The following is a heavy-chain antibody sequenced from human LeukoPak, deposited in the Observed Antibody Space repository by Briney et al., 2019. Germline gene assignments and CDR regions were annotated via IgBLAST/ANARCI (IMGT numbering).Heavy chain of an antibody. CDR2: IYYSGST. CDR3: ARAQAGSSGWWEVVPDY. CDR1: GGSISSYY. Sequence: PSETLSLTCTVSGGSISSYYWSWIRQPPGKGLEWIGYIYYSGSTNYNPSLKSRVTISVDTSKNQFSLKLSSVTAADTAVYYCARAQAGSSGWWEVVPDYWGQGTLVTVSS. V-gene: IGHV4-59*01. J-gene: IGHJ4*02. D-gene: IGHD6-19*01.